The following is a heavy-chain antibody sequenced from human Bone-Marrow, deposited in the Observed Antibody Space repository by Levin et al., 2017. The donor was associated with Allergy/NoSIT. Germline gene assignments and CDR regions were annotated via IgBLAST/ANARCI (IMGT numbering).Heavy chain of an antibody. CDR1: GFTFSSYG. CDR2: TSYDGENK. CDR3: VKAANPFGDYFEF. V-gene: IGHV3-30*18. J-gene: IGHJ4*02. Sequence: GGSLRLSCAASGFTFSSYGMHWVRQAPGKGLEWVAVTSYDGENKFYLDSVKGRFTISRDNSKNTLFLQMNSLRTDDTAVYFCVKAANPFGDYFEFWGQGTLVTVSS. D-gene: IGHD3-10*01.